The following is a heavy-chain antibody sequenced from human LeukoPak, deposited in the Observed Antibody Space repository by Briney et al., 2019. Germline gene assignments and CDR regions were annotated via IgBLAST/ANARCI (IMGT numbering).Heavy chain of an antibody. CDR2: IYYSGST. J-gene: IGHJ4*02. CDR1: GGSISSYY. D-gene: IGHD4-17*01. CDR3: ARVNDYGDSKIDY. Sequence: SETLSLTCTVSGGSISSYYWSWIRQPPGKGLEWIGYIYYSGSTNYNPSLKSRVTISVDTSKNQFSLKLSSVSAADTAVYYCARVNDYGDSKIDYWGQGTLVTVSS. V-gene: IGHV4-59*01.